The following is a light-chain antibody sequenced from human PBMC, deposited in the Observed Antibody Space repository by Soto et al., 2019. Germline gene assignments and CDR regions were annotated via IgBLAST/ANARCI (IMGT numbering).Light chain of an antibody. CDR3: SSYTSSSTPFV. Sequence: QSFLTKPPAVAGAPGQRVTISGTGTSSDVGGYNYVSWYQQHPGKAPKLMIYEVSNPPSGVSNRFSGSKSGNTASLTISGLQAEDEADYYCSSYTSSSTPFVFGTGTKVTVL. CDR1: SSDVGGYNY. CDR2: EVS. V-gene: IGLV2-14*01. J-gene: IGLJ1*01.